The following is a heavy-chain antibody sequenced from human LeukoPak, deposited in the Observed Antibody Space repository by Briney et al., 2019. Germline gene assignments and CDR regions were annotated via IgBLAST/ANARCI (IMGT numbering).Heavy chain of an antibody. CDR1: GYTFTSYG. D-gene: IGHD3-10*01. CDR3: ARDEERYYYGSGSYPIATWWFDP. V-gene: IGHV1-18*01. CDR2: ISAYNGNT. Sequence: ASVKVSCKASGYTFTSYGISWVRQAPGQGLEWMGWISAYNGNTNYAQKLQGRVTMTTDTSTSTAYMELRSLRSDDTAVYYCARDEERYYYGSGSYPIATWWFDPWGQGTLVTVSS. J-gene: IGHJ5*02.